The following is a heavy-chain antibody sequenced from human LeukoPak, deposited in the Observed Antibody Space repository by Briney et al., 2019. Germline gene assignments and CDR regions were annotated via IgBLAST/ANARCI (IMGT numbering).Heavy chain of an antibody. D-gene: IGHD1-26*01. V-gene: IGHV3-48*02. CDR2: ITASGTAM. CDR1: GFTFSSYS. Sequence: GGSLRLSCAASGFTFSSYSMNWVRQAPGKGLEWVSHITASGTAMFYADSVKGHFTISRDNAKNSLYLQMNSLRDEDTAVYYCASSESYRFDYWGQGTLVTVSS. CDR3: ASSESYRFDY. J-gene: IGHJ4*02.